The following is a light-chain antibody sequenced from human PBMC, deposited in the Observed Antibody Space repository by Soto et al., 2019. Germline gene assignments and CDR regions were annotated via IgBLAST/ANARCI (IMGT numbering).Light chain of an antibody. Sequence: QAVVTQPPSVSGAPGQRVTISCTGSSSNIGAGYDVHWYQQLPGTAPKLLIYNNNNRPSGVPDRFSGSKSGTSASLAITGLQAEDEADYYCQSYDSCLSGYVFGTGTKVTVL. V-gene: IGLV1-40*01. CDR1: SSNIGAGYD. CDR2: NNN. J-gene: IGLJ1*01. CDR3: QSYDSCLSGYV.